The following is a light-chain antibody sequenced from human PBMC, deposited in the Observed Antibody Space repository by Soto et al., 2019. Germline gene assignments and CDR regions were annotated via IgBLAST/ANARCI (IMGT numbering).Light chain of an antibody. CDR1: QTVGNN. CDR3: QQYHKWPSYT. CDR2: GAF. J-gene: IGKJ2*01. V-gene: IGKV3-15*01. Sequence: ETGMTQSPVTLSVSPGDGATLSCRASQTVGNNSAWYQHKPGQAPRLLIFGAFTRAAGTPARFSGGASGTEFTLTISSLQTEDFAVYHCQQYHKWPSYTFGQGTKWIS.